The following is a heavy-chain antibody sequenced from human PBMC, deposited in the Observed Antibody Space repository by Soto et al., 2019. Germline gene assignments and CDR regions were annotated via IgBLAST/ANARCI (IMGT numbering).Heavy chain of an antibody. V-gene: IGHV3-23*01. Sequence: EVQLLESGGGLVQPGGSLRLSCAASGFTFSSYAMSWVRQAPGKGLEWVSAISGCGGSTYYAASVKGRFTISRDNSKKTLYLQMNSLRAEDTAVYYCAKGTRAAHGAFDIWGQGTMVTVSS. CDR3: AKGTRAAHGAFDI. J-gene: IGHJ3*02. CDR2: ISGCGGST. CDR1: GFTFSSYA. D-gene: IGHD6-6*01.